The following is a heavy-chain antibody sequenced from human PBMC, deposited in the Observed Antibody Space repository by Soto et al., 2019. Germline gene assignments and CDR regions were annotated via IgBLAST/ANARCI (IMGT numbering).Heavy chain of an antibody. J-gene: IGHJ4*02. Sequence: QITLKESGPPLVKPTQTLTLTCTFSGFSLSTTGVGVGWIRQPPGKALEWLALIYWDDDKRYSPSLKSRLTITKDTSKNQVVLTMTNMDPVDTATFYCAHLTSGGSCFAYWGQGTLVTVSS. V-gene: IGHV2-5*02. CDR1: GFSLSTTGVG. CDR3: AHLTSGGSCFAY. CDR2: IYWDDDK. D-gene: IGHD3-10*01.